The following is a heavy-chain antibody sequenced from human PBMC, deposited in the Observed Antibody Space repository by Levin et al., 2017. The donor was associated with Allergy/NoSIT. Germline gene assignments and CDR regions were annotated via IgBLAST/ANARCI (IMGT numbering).Heavy chain of an antibody. D-gene: IGHD2-2*01. CDR3: AGGHQLGPLDY. CDR1: GYAFIDYF. J-gene: IGHJ4*02. Sequence: ASVKVSCKASGYAFIDYFIYWVRQAPGQGLEWMAAINPSDGSTTYPPKFRGRVTMTRYTSTGTVHMELNRLTSDDTAVYFCAGGHQLGPLDYWGQGTLVTVSS. CDR2: INPSDGST. V-gene: IGHV1-46*01.